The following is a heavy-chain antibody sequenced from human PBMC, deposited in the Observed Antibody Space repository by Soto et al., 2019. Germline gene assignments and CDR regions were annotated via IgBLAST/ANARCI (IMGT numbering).Heavy chain of an antibody. CDR3: ARAYDINGYYYYYGMDV. D-gene: IGHD3-9*01. CDR2: ISSSSSYI. V-gene: IGHV3-21*01. Sequence: GGSLRLSCAASGFTFSTYTMNWVRQAPGKGLEWVSSISSSSSYIYYADSVKGRFTFSRDNAKNSLYLQMNSLRAEDTAVYYCARAYDINGYYYYYGMDVWGQGTTVTVSS. J-gene: IGHJ6*02. CDR1: GFTFSTYT.